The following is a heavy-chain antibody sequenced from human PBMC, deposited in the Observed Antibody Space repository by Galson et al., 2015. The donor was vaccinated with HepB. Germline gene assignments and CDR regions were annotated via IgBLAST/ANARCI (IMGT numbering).Heavy chain of an antibody. CDR2: ISDSGGRT. D-gene: IGHD4-11*01. Sequence: SLRLSCAASGFTFSSYAMSWVRQAPGKGPEWVSAISDSGGRTFYADSVKGRFTISRDNSKNTLYLQMNSLRAEDTAVYYCAKMTTVSGSRFDYWGQGTLVTVSS. V-gene: IGHV3-23*01. CDR1: GFTFSSYA. J-gene: IGHJ4*02. CDR3: AKMTTVSGSRFDY.